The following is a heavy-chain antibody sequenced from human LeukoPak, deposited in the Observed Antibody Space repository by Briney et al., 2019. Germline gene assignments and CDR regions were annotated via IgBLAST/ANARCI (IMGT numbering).Heavy chain of an antibody. V-gene: IGHV4-31*03. D-gene: IGHD6-19*01. CDR2: IYYSGST. CDR3: ARAQWLVRATALDY. CDR1: GGSISSGGYY. Sequence: SSQTLSLTCTVSGGSISSGGYYWSWIRQHPGQGLEWIGYIYYSGSTYYNPSLKSRVTISVDTSKNQFSLKLSSVTAADTAVYYCARAQWLVRATALDYWGQGTLVTVSS. J-gene: IGHJ4*02.